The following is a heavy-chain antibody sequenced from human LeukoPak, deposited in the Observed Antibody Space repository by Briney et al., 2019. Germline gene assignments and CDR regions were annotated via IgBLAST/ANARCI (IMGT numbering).Heavy chain of an antibody. J-gene: IGHJ4*02. V-gene: IGHV4-39*07. CDR3: ARDAIVGATGGYY. CDR2: IYYSGST. D-gene: IGHD1-26*01. Sequence: PSETLSLPCPVSGGSISSSSYYWGWIRQPPGKGLEWIGSIYYSGSTYYNPSLKSRVTISVDTSKNQFSLKLSSVTAADTAVYYCARDAIVGATGGYYWGQGTLVTVSS. CDR1: GGSISSSSYY.